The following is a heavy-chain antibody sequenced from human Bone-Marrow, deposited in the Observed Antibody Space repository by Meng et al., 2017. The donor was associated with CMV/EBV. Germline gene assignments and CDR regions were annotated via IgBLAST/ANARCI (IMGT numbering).Heavy chain of an antibody. J-gene: IGHJ4*02. D-gene: IGHD3-10*01. CDR2: LNWNGGST. CDR3: ARDHSHYGSGSPIDY. CDR1: GFTIDDYG. V-gene: IGHV3-20*03. Sequence: SGFTIDDYGMSWVRHAPGKGLEWVSGLNWNGGSTGYADSVKGRFTISRDNAKNSLYLQMNSLRAEDTALYYCARDHSHYGSGSPIDYWGQGTLVTVSS.